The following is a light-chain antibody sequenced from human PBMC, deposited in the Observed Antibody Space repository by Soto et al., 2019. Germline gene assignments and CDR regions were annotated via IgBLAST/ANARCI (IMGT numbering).Light chain of an antibody. CDR1: QDVSDF. Sequence: DIHLTQSPSILSASVGDGVTLTCRASQDVSDFLAWYQHAPGKAPNLLIYGGYTLQSGVPSRFSGGGSGTEFSLTITGLQPEDSATYYCQYLNGVPTITFGQGTRLEIK. CDR3: QYLNGVPTIT. CDR2: GGY. J-gene: IGKJ5*01. V-gene: IGKV1-9*01.